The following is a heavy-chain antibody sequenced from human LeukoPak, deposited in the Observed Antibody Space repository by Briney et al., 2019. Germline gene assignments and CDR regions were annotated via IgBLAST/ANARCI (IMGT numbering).Heavy chain of an antibody. J-gene: IGHJ4*02. D-gene: IGHD3-9*01. CDR2: INWNGGST. CDR1: GFTFDDYG. CDR3: ARGLVRYFDWLGVPDY. Sequence: PGGSLRLSCAASGFTFDDYGMSWVRQAPGKGLEWVSGINWNGGSTGYADSVKGRFTISRDNAKNSLYLQMNSLRAEDTALYYCARGLVRYFDWLGVPDYWGQGTLVTVSS. V-gene: IGHV3-20*04.